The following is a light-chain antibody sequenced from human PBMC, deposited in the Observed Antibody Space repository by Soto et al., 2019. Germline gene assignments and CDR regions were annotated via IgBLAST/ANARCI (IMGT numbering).Light chain of an antibody. J-gene: IGKJ4*01. CDR3: EYYGSSIT. Sequence: VVLPQSPGTLSLSPGERVTLSCRTSQTISNNHLAWYQQKPGQAPRLLIHGTSNRATGIPDRFSGSGSGTDFTLTFSRLEPEDFAVYYCEYYGSSITFGGGTKVDI. CDR2: GTS. CDR1: QTISNNH. V-gene: IGKV3-20*01.